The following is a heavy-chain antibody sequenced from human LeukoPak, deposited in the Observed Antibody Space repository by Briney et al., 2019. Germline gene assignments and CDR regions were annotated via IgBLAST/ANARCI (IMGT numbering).Heavy chain of an antibody. Sequence: GRSLRLSCAASGFTFDDYAMHWVRQAPGKGLEWVSGIAWNGDAIVYADSVKGRFTISRDNAKNSLYLQMNSLRAEDTALYYCTKGRGPVRFSGYVFDHWGLGTLVTVSS. V-gene: IGHV3-9*01. J-gene: IGHJ4*02. D-gene: IGHD5-12*01. CDR2: IAWNGDAI. CDR1: GFTFDDYA. CDR3: TKGRGPVRFSGYVFDH.